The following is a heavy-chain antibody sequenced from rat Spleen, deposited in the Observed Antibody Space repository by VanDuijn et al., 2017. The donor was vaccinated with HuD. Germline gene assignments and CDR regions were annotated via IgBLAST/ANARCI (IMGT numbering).Heavy chain of an antibody. J-gene: IGHJ2*01. CDR2: IRTKPNNYAT. CDR1: GFTFSNAA. V-gene: IGHV10-5*01. Sequence: VQLVESGGGLVQPKESLKISCAASGFTFSNAAMYWVRQAPGKGLEWVARIRTKPNNYATYYADSVKGRFTISRDDSKSMVYLQMDKLKTEDTAMYYCTGDPYYWGQGVMVTVSS. CDR3: TGDPYY. D-gene: IGHD1-4*01.